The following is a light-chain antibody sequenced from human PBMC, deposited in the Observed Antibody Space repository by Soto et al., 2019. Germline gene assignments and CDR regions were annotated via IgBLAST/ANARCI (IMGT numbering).Light chain of an antibody. CDR3: QQYGNSPRYS. V-gene: IGKV3-20*01. Sequence: EIVLTQSPGTLSLSLGERATLSCRASQSVSSNYLAWYQQKPGQAPRLLIYGISSRASGIPDRFSGSGSGTDFTLTIRRLEPEDFAVYYCQQYGNSPRYSFGQGTKLEIK. CDR2: GIS. CDR1: QSVSSNY. J-gene: IGKJ2*03.